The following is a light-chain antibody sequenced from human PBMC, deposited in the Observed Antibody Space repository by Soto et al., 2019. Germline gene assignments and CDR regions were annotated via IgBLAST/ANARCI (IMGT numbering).Light chain of an antibody. J-gene: IGLJ1*01. Sequence: QSAPTQPASVSGSPGQSITISCTGTSSDVGGYNYVSWYQQHPGKAPKLTIYDVSTRPSGVSNRFSGSKSGNTASPTISGLQAEDEADYYCSSYTSDITPYVFGAGTKLTVL. V-gene: IGLV2-14*01. CDR1: SSDVGGYNY. CDR3: SSYTSDITPYV. CDR2: DVS.